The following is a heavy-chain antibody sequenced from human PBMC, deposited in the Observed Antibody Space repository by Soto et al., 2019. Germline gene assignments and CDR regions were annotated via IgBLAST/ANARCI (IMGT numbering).Heavy chain of an antibody. V-gene: IGHV3-9*01. CDR1: GFTFDDYA. Sequence: GGSLRLSCAASGFTFDDYAMHWVRQAPGKGLEWVSGISWNSGSIGYADSVKGRFTISRDNAKNSLYLQMNSLRAEDTALYYCAKDKFPYSSGWYRAFDIWGQGTMVTVSS. CDR3: AKDKFPYSSGWYRAFDI. J-gene: IGHJ3*02. CDR2: ISWNSGSI. D-gene: IGHD6-19*01.